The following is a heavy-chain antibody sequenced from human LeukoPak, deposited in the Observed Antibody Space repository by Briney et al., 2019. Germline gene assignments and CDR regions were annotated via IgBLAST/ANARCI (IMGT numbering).Heavy chain of an antibody. D-gene: IGHD2-15*01. CDR2: INSDGSST. Sequence: GGSLRLSCAASGFTFSSYWMHWVRQAPGKGLVWVSRINSDGSSTIYADSVRGRFTISRDNAKITLYLQMNSLRAEDTAVYYCARGQYCSGGSCSGGWFDPWGQGTLVTVSS. CDR3: ARGQYCSGGSCSGGWFDP. V-gene: IGHV3-74*01. CDR1: GFTFSSYW. J-gene: IGHJ5*02.